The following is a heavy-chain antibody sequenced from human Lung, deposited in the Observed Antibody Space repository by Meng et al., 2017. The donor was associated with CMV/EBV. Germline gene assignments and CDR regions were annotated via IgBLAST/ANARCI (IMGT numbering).Heavy chain of an antibody. CDR3: ARGGSSSWSRRYNWFDP. J-gene: IGHJ5*02. CDR1: GGTFSSYA. D-gene: IGHD6-13*01. CDR2: IIPIFGTA. V-gene: IGHV1-69*05. Sequence: XVXVSXXASGGTFSSYASSWVRQAPGQGLEWMGGIIPIFGTANYAQKFQGRVTITTDESTSTAYMELSSLRSEDTAVYYCARGGSSSWSRRYNWFDPWGQGTXVTVSS.